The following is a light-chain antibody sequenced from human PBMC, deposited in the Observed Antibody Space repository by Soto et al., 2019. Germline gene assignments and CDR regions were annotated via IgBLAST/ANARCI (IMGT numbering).Light chain of an antibody. V-gene: IGKV3-15*01. Sequence: EVVMTQSPATLYVSPGERATLSCRASQSVGSYLAWYQQKPGQAPRLLIYGASTRAAGISPWFSGGGSGTEFTLTISSLQSEDFAVYYCQQYNNLPRTFGQGTKVVIK. CDR1: QSVGSY. J-gene: IGKJ1*01. CDR3: QQYNNLPRT. CDR2: GAS.